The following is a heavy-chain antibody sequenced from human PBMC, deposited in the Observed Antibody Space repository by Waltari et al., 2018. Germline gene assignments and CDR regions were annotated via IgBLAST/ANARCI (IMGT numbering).Heavy chain of an antibody. V-gene: IGHV4-34*01. D-gene: IGHD4-17*01. Sequence: LKPSETLSLTCAVYGGSFSGYYWSWIRQPPGKGLEWIGEINHSGSTNYNPSLKSRVTISVDTSKNQFSLKLSSVTAADTAVYYCARRYDYGDTPSAVDYWGQGTLVTVFS. CDR2: INHSGST. J-gene: IGHJ4*02. CDR3: ARRYDYGDTPSAVDY. CDR1: GGSFSGYY.